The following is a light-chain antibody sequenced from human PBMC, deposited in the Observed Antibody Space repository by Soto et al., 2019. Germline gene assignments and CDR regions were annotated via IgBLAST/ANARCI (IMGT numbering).Light chain of an antibody. CDR3: QQYNNTPRT. CDR1: QSISRY. CDR2: AGS. Sequence: DIQMTQSPSSLSVSVGDRVTITCRASQSISRYVNWYRQKAGKAPGLLIYAGSILASGVPSRFSGTVSGADFSLVISHLQPEDFATYYCQQYNNTPRTFGQGTKVEIK. J-gene: IGKJ1*01. V-gene: IGKV1-39*01.